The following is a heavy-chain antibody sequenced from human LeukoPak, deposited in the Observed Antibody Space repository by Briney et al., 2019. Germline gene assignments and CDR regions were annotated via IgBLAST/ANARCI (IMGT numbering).Heavy chain of an antibody. V-gene: IGHV4-39*07. J-gene: IGHJ4*02. CDR3: ARIVGDIGAFDY. CDR2: IYYSGST. D-gene: IGHD2-15*01. CDR1: GGSISSSSYY. Sequence: KASETLSLTCTVSGGSISSSSYYWGWIRQPPGKGLEWIGSIYYSGSTYYNPSLKSRVTISVDTSKNQFSLKLSSVTPEDTAVYYCARIVGDIGAFDYWGQGTLVTVSS.